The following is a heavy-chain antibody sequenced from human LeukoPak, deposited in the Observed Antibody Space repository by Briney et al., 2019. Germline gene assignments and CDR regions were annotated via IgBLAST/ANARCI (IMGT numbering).Heavy chain of an antibody. V-gene: IGHV4-38-2*01. CDR2: IYYSDST. Sequence: SETLSLTCDVSGYSISIGYYWGWIRQPPGKGLEWIGNIYYSDSTYYNPSLRGRATISVDTSKNQFSLKLTSVTAADTAVYYCARHGPRGLRYFDWLLDYWGQGTLVTVSS. D-gene: IGHD3-9*01. J-gene: IGHJ4*02. CDR3: ARHGPRGLRYFDWLLDY. CDR1: GYSISIGYY.